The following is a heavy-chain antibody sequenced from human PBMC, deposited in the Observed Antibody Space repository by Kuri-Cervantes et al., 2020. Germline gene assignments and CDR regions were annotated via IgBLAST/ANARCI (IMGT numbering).Heavy chain of an antibody. CDR2: INSDGSST. V-gene: IGHV3-74*01. CDR3: AKEVSSSWYDAFDI. CDR1: GFTFSSYW. D-gene: IGHD6-13*01. Sequence: GESLKISCAASGFTFSSYWMHWVRQAPGKGLVWVSRINSDGSSTSYADSVKGRFTISRDNAKNTLYLQMNSLRAEDTAVYYCAKEVSSSWYDAFDIWGQGTMVTVSS. J-gene: IGHJ3*02.